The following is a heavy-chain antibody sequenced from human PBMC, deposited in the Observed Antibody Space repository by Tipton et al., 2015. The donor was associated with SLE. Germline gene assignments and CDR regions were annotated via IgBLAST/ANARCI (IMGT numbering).Heavy chain of an antibody. CDR3: VGHSGYQYWSFDY. D-gene: IGHD5-12*01. CDR2: IFYSGVT. J-gene: IGHJ4*02. V-gene: IGHV4-39*07. CDR1: GGSISSNSHL. Sequence: TLSLTCTVSGGSISSNSHLWGWIRQSPGKGLEWIGNIFYSGVTHYNPSLKTRVTMSVDTSKNQFSLRLTSVTAADTAVYYCVGHSGYQYWSFDYWGQGTQVTVSS.